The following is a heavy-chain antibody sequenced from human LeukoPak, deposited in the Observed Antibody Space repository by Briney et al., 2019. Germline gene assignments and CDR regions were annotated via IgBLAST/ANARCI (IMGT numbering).Heavy chain of an antibody. CDR1: GFTFSSYN. CDR3: TKGLAEYVSGGYYKNRCLDP. V-gene: IGHV3-21*04. Sequence: PGGSLRLSCAASGFTFSSYNMNWVRRTPGKGLEWASSITTSSSYMFYADSVRGRFTIFRDNSNNMLYLQMNSLRVEDTAIYYCTKGLAEYVSGGYYKNRCLDPWGQGTLVTVSS. D-gene: IGHD3-10*01. CDR2: ITTSSSYM. J-gene: IGHJ5*02.